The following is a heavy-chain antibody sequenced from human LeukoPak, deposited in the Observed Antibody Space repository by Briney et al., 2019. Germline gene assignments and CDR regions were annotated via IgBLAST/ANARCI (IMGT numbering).Heavy chain of an antibody. V-gene: IGHV4-34*01. J-gene: IGHJ5*02. CDR2: INHSGST. D-gene: IGHD1-26*01. CDR3: ARGSKMLGYNWFDP. CDR1: GGSFSGYY. Sequence: SETLSLTCAVYGGSFSGYYWNWIRQPPGKGLEWIEEINHSGSTNYIPSLKSRVTISVDTSKNQFSLKLSSVTAADTAVYYCARGSKMLGYNWFDPWGQGTLVTVSS.